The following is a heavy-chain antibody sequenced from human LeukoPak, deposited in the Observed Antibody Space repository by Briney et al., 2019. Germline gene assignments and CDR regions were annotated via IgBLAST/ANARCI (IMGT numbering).Heavy chain of an antibody. CDR1: GYTFTGYY. V-gene: IGHV1-2*02. D-gene: IGHD3-22*01. CDR3: ARGDYDSSGYDDYYFDY. J-gene: IGHJ4*02. Sequence: ASVKVSCKASGYTFTGYYMHWVRQAPGQGLEWMGWINPNSGGTNYAQKFQGRVTMTRDTSISTAYMELSRLRSDDTAVYYCARGDYDSSGYDDYYFDYWGQGTLVTVSS. CDR2: INPNSGGT.